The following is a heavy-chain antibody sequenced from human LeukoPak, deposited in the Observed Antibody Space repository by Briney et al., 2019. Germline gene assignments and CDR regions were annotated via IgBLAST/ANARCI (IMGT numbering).Heavy chain of an antibody. J-gene: IGHJ4*02. D-gene: IGHD5-12*01. V-gene: IGHV4-34*01. CDR1: GGTFSGYY. CDR3: ARVEDSGYDWGYFDY. Sequence: SDTLNLTCDAYGGTFSGYYWSWIRQPPGKGLEWIGEINHSGSTNYNPHHKSRVTISVDTSKTQFSLKLSSVTAADTAVYYCARVEDSGYDWGYFDYWGQGTLVTVSS. CDR2: INHSGST.